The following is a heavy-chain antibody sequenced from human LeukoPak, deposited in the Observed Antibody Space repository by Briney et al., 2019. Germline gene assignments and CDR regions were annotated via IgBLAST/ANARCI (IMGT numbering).Heavy chain of an antibody. J-gene: IGHJ6*03. Sequence: SETLSLTCTVSGASISNGAYHWGWIRQPPGKGLEWIGSIYYSGSTYYNPSLKSRVTISVDTSKNQFSLKLSSVTAADTAVYYCARGSPWYYYYMDVWGKGTTVTVSS. CDR1: GASISNGAYH. V-gene: IGHV4-39*07. CDR3: ARGSPWYYYYMDV. CDR2: IYYSGST.